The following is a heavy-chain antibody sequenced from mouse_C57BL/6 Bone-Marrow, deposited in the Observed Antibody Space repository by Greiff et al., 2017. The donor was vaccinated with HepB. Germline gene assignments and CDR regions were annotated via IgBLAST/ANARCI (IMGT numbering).Heavy chain of an antibody. CDR3: ARDDYDGVYFDY. J-gene: IGHJ2*01. D-gene: IGHD2-4*01. V-gene: IGHV1-69*01. CDR1: GYTFTSYW. Sequence: VQLQQSGAELVMPGASVKLSCKASGYTFTSYWMHWVKQRPGQGLEWIGEIDPSDSYTNYNQKFKGKSTLTVDKSSSTAYMQLSSLTSEDSAVYYCARDDYDGVYFDYWGQGTTLTVSS. CDR2: IDPSDSYT.